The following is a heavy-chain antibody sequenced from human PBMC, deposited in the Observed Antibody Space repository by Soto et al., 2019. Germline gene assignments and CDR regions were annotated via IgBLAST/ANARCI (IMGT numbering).Heavy chain of an antibody. CDR3: ARLPRYNWNLFDY. CDR2: ISWSRTTI. D-gene: IGHD1-20*01. J-gene: IGHJ4*02. Sequence: WGSLRLSCAASGFTFSDYYMGWIRQAPGKGLEWVSFISWSRTTISYADSVSGRFTISRGNAKNSLFLQMNGLRADDTAVYFCARLPRYNWNLFDYWGQGTLVTVSS. V-gene: IGHV3-11*04. CDR1: GFTFSDYY.